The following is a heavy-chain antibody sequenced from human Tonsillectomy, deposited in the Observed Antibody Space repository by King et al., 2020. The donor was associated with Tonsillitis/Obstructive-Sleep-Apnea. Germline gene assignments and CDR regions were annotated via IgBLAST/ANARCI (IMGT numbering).Heavy chain of an antibody. CDR2: INHSGSA. CDR1: GGSFTGYY. CDR3: ARMVPVWFDACDI. J-gene: IGHJ3*02. D-gene: IGHD3-10*01. Sequence: VQLQQWGAGLLKPSETLSLTCAVFGGSFTGYYWSWIRQPPGKGLEWLGKINHSGSANYNPSLKSRVTISIDTSNNQFSLNLRSVTAADTAVYFCARMVPVWFDACDIWGQGTMVTVSS. V-gene: IGHV4-34*01.